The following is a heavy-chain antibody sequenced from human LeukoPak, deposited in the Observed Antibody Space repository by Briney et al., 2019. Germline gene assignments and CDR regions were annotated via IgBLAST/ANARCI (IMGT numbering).Heavy chain of an antibody. Sequence: GGSLRLSCAASGFTFSSYAMSWVRQAPGKGLEWVSAISGSGGSTYYADSVKGRFTISRDNSKNTLYLQMNSLRAEDTAVYYCAKVPFGVDPYDFWSGYSPPYYFDYWGQGTLVTVSS. D-gene: IGHD3-3*01. CDR3: AKVPFGVDPYDFWSGYSPPYYFDY. J-gene: IGHJ4*02. V-gene: IGHV3-23*01. CDR2: ISGSGGST. CDR1: GFTFSSYA.